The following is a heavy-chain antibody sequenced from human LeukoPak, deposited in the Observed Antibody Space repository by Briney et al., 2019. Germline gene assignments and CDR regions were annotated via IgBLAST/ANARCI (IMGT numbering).Heavy chain of an antibody. D-gene: IGHD2-8*01. Sequence: GGSLTLSCAASGFSLRSSEMNWVRQAPGKGPEWVAHINSADNVEYYTDSVRGRFTMSRDNAKDLLYLQMNSLRDEDTAAYYCARDTVNGPFVISLDLWGQGVLVTVSS. CDR1: GFSLRSSE. CDR3: ARDTVNGPFVISLDL. CDR2: INSADNVE. V-gene: IGHV3-48*03. J-gene: IGHJ5*02.